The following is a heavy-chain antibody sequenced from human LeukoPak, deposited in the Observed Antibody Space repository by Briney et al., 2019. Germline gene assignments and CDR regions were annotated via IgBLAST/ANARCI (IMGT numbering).Heavy chain of an antibody. Sequence: GGSLRLSCVASGFTFSNAWMSWVRQAPGKGLEWVGRIKSKTDGGTTDYATPVKGRFTISRDDSKNTLYLQMNSLKTEDTAVYYCTTWTRSSWPPLRYWGQGTLVTVSS. CDR2: IKSKTDGGTT. CDR3: TTWTRSSWPPLRY. D-gene: IGHD6-13*01. CDR1: GFTFSNAW. J-gene: IGHJ4*02. V-gene: IGHV3-15*01.